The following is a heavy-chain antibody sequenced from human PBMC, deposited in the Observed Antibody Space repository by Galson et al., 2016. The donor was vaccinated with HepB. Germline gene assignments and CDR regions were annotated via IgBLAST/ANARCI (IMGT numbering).Heavy chain of an antibody. Sequence: SVKVSCKASGYTFTSYAMHWVRQAPGQRLEWMGWINAGIGNTKYSQNFQGRVTITRDTSASTAYMELSSLRSEDTAVYYCARDWGDFWSGPEYYFDYWGQGTLVTVSS. CDR1: GYTFTSYA. J-gene: IGHJ4*02. CDR3: ARDWGDFWSGPEYYFDY. CDR2: INAGIGNT. V-gene: IGHV1-3*01. D-gene: IGHD3-3*01.